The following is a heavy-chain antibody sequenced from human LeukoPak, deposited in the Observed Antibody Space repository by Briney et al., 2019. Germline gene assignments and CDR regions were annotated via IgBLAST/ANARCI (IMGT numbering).Heavy chain of an antibody. CDR1: GGSMSNSY. V-gene: IGHV4-4*07. J-gene: IGHJ5*02. D-gene: IGHD1-7*01. CDR3: AKLDRPRNWNWRFDP. CDR2: IYTSGST. Sequence: PSETLSLTCTVSGGSMSNSYWSWIRQPAGKGLEWIGRIYTSGSTNYSPSLKSRVTMSIDMSKNQFSLKLRSVTAADTAVYYCAKLDRPRNWNWRFDPWGQGALVTVSS.